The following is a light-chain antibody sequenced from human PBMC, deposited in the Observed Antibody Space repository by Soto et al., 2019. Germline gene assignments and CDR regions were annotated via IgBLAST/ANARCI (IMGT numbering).Light chain of an antibody. V-gene: IGLV2-14*01. Sequence: VLTPPASLSGFSGKSITISCTGTRSYFGVYNYVSWYQLHPGKAPKLMIYEVNNRTSVASNRFSGSKSGNPASLTISGLQAEDEADHSCSSHNTTGTIQVFGPGTKVTV. CDR2: EVN. CDR1: RSYFGVYNY. CDR3: SSHNTTGTIQV. J-gene: IGLJ1*01.